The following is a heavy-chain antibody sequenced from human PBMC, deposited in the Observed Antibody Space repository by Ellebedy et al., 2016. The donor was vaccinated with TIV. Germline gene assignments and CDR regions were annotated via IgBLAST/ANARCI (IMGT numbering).Heavy chain of an antibody. V-gene: IGHV3-11*01. CDR1: GFTFSDYY. J-gene: IGHJ3*02. Sequence: GESLKISCAASGFTFSDYYMTWIRQAPGKGLEYISYITNSGSYMNYADSVKGRFSISRDNAKNSLYLQMNSLRAEDTALYYCARLELLATPDAFDIWGQGTMVTVSS. CDR3: ARLELLATPDAFDI. CDR2: ITNSGSYM. D-gene: IGHD3-10*01.